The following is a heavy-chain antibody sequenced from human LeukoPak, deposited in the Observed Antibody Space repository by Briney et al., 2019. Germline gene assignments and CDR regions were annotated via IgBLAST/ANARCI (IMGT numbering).Heavy chain of an antibody. CDR3: ARVADSSGYSTDF. Sequence: GGSLRLSCAASGFTFSDYYMSWIRQAPGKGLEWVSYISSSGSTIYYADSVKGRFTISRDDSKNTLYLQMNSLRAEDTAVYYCARVADSSGYSTDFWGQGTLVTVSS. CDR1: GFTFSDYY. J-gene: IGHJ4*02. D-gene: IGHD3-22*01. V-gene: IGHV3-11*04. CDR2: ISSSGSTI.